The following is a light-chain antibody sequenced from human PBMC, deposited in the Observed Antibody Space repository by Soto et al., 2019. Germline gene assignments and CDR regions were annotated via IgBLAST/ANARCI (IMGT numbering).Light chain of an antibody. CDR2: DVS. V-gene: IGLV2-11*01. J-gene: IGLJ2*01. CDR1: SSDVGTYNY. Sequence: QSALTQPRSVSGSLGQSVTISCTGPSSDVGTYNYVSWYQQHPGKAPKLMIYDVSKRPSGVPDRFSGSKSGNTASLTISGLQAEDETDYYCCSYAGSYTLFGGGTKLTVL. CDR3: CSYAGSYTL.